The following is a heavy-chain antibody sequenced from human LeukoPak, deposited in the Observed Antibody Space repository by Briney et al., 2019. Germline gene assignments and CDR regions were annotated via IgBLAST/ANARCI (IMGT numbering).Heavy chain of an antibody. CDR2: INPSGGST. J-gene: IGHJ6*03. CDR1: GYTFTSYY. V-gene: IGHV1-46*03. CDR3: AREGHGPQNYYYYYYMDV. D-gene: IGHD2-8*01. Sequence: ASVKVSFKSSGYTFTSYYMHWVRQAPGQGLEWMGIINPSGGSTSYAQKFEGRVTMTRDTSTGTVYMELSSLRSEDTAVYYCAREGHGPQNYYYYYYMDVRGKGTTVTVSS.